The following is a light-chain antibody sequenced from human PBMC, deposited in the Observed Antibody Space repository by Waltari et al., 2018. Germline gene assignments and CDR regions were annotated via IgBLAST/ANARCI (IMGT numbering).Light chain of an antibody. Sequence: SVLTQPPSASGTHGQRVPISCPGSSSNIGSNTENWSQQRPGPAPKLRIYSNNQRPSGVPDRFPGSKYGTPASRAISGLQSEDEADYYCAAWDNSLNGRGVFGTGTKVTVL. J-gene: IGLJ1*01. V-gene: IGLV1-44*01. CDR1: SSNIGSNT. CDR3: AAWDNSLNGRGV. CDR2: SNN.